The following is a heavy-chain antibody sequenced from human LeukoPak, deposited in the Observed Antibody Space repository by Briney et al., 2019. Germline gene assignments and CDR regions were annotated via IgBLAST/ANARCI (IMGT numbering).Heavy chain of an antibody. J-gene: IGHJ3*02. CDR3: ARLTRIVGAGGAFDI. Sequence: GGSLRLSCAASGFTFSDYYMSWIRQAPGKGLEWVSSISTSSSYIYYADSVKGRFTISRDNAKNSLYLQMNSLRAEDTAVYYCARLTRIVGAGGAFDIWGQGTVVTVSS. D-gene: IGHD1-26*01. CDR2: ISTSSSYI. CDR1: GFTFSDYY. V-gene: IGHV3-11*06.